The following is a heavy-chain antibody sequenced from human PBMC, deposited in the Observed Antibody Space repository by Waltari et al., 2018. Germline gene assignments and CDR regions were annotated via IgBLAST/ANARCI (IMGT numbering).Heavy chain of an antibody. CDR3: AKDSGYGANSGTNY. CDR2: IIPILGIA. J-gene: IGHJ4*02. V-gene: IGHV1-69*08. CDR1: GGTFSSYT. Sequence: QVQLVQSGAEVKKPGSSVKVSCKASGGTFSSYTISWVRQAPGQGLEWMGRIIPILGIANYAQKFQGRVTITADKSTSTAYMELSSLRSEDTAVYYCAKDSGYGANSGTNYWGQGTLVTVSS. D-gene: IGHD4-17*01.